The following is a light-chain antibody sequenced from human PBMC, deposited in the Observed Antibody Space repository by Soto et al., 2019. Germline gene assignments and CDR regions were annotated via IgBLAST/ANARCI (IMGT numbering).Light chain of an antibody. CDR2: EVS. CDR3: GSYTDTNTLDV. CDR1: SSDVGGYNF. J-gene: IGLJ1*01. Sequence: HSALTQPASVSGSPGQSITISCTGTSSDVGGYNFVSWYQQHPGKAPKLMIYEVSNRPSGVSNRFSGSKSGNTASLTISGLQAEDEADYSCGSYTDTNTLDVFGTGTKLTVL. V-gene: IGLV2-14*01.